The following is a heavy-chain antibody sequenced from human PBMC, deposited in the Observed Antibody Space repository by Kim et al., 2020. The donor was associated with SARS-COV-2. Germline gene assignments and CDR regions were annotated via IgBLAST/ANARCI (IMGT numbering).Heavy chain of an antibody. CDR2: IIPIFGTA. Sequence: SVKVSCKASGGTFSSYAISWVRQAPGQGLEWMGGIIPIFGTANYAQKFQGRVTITADESTSTAYMELSSLRSEDTAVYYCARIAAAGTGGDYWGQGTLVTVSS. CDR3: ARIAAAGTGGDY. D-gene: IGHD6-13*01. V-gene: IGHV1-69*13. CDR1: GGTFSSYA. J-gene: IGHJ4*02.